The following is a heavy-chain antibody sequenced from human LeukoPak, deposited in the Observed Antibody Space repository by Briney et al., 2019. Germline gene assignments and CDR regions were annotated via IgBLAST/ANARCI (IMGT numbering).Heavy chain of an antibody. D-gene: IGHD3-3*01. CDR1: GFTFSSRDW. CDR2: IKQDGSEK. Sequence: GGSLRLSCVASGFTFSSRDWMTWVRQAPGKGLEWVANIKQDGSEKNYVDSVKGRFTISRDNAKNSLYLQMNSLRAEDTAFYYCARHDFWSGFKGGDYWGQGTLVTVSS. J-gene: IGHJ4*02. V-gene: IGHV3-7*03. CDR3: ARHDFWSGFKGGDY.